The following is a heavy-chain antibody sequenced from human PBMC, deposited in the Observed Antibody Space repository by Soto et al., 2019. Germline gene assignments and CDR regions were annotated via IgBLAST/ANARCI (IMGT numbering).Heavy chain of an antibody. CDR1: GFILSDCA. CDR3: ARDLSWGSNWYYYMDV. V-gene: IGHV3-48*01. J-gene: IGHJ6*03. Sequence: ESGGGLVRPGGSLRLSCATSGFILSDCAMNWVRQAPGKGLEWVSYISSSSSVIDYADSVKGRFTVSRDNARNSLYLQMNSLRAEDTAVYYCARDLSWGSNWYYYMDVWGKGTTVTVSS. CDR2: ISSSSSVI. D-gene: IGHD7-27*01.